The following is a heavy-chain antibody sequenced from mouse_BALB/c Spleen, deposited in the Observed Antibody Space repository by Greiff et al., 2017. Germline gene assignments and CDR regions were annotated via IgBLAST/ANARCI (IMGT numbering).Heavy chain of an antibody. CDR2: IDPENGDT. CDR3: NFHYGWLAY. J-gene: IGHJ3*01. V-gene: IGHV14-4*02. CDR1: GFNIKDYY. Sequence: EVQVVESGAELVRSGASVKLSCTASGFNIKDYYMHWVKQRPEQGLEWIGWIDPENGDTEYAPKFQGKATMTADTSSNTAYLQLSSLTSEDTAVYYCNFHYGWLAYWGQGTLVTVSA. D-gene: IGHD1-1*01.